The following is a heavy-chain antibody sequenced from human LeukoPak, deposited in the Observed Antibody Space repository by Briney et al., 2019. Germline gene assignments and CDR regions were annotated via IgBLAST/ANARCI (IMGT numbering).Heavy chain of an antibody. CDR1: GFTFSSYS. CDR3: AKDLGAAAAGRPAGYFQH. Sequence: GGSLRLSCAASGFTFSSYSMNWVRQAPGKGLEWVSSISSSSSYIYYADSVKGRFTISRDNSKNTLYLQMNSLRAEDTAVYYCAKDLGAAAAGRPAGYFQHWGQGTLVTVSS. D-gene: IGHD6-13*01. J-gene: IGHJ1*01. CDR2: ISSSSSYI. V-gene: IGHV3-21*04.